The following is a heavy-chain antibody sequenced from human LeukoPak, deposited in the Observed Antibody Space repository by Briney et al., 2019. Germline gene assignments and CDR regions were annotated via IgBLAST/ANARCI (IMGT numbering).Heavy chain of an antibody. CDR3: AKDMYGDYADYFDY. CDR2: IKSDGSST. D-gene: IGHD4-17*01. V-gene: IGHV3-74*01. Sequence: GGSLRLSCTASGFTFSSYWMHWVRQAPGKGLVWVSRIKSDGSSTYYADSVKGRFTISRDNSKNTLFLQMNSLRAEDTAVYFCAKDMYGDYADYFDYWGQGTLVTVSS. CDR1: GFTFSSYW. J-gene: IGHJ4*02.